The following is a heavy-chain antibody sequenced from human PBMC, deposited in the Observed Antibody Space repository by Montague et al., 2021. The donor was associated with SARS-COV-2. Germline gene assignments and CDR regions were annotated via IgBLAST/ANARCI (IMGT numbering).Heavy chain of an antibody. CDR3: ARGRQHFNMIVVVMTGGEYYFDS. J-gene: IGHJ4*02. CDR2: INHRGTS. CDR1: GGSFSDNY. D-gene: IGHD3-22*01. Sequence: SETLSLTCAVYGGSFSDNYWSWIRKPPGKGLEWIGEINHRGTSNYNPSLKSRVSISVDTSKNQFSLYLGSVTAADTAVYYCARGRQHFNMIVVVMTGGEYYFDSGGQGTLVTVSS. V-gene: IGHV4-34*01.